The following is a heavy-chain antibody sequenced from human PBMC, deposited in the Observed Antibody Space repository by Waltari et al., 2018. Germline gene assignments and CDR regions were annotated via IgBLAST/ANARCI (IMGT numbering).Heavy chain of an antibody. CDR2: IIPSLDVT. CDR3: ARWVDGSGFYPDT. J-gene: IGHJ5*02. D-gene: IGHD3-22*01. V-gene: IGHV1-69*09. Sequence: QVQLVQSGAEVKKPGSSVTLYCMPSGGSFNNYAVNWVRQAPGQGLEWVGRIIPSLDVTPNAQKFQSRVTVSADKVTGTVYMELSRLRSEDTAVYYCARWVDGSGFYPDTWGRGTLVSVSS. CDR1: GGSFNNYA.